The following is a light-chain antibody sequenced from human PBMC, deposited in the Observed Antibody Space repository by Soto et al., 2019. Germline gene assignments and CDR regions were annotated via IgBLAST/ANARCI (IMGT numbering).Light chain of an antibody. V-gene: IGKV3-20*01. CDR3: KECASSVTT. CDR2: RVS. J-gene: IGKJ5*01. Sequence: EIVMTQSPATLSVSPGERATLSCRASQTVSSYLGWYQHKPGQAPRLLIYRVSSRATGIPDRFSGSGSGTDFTLSISSLESEDCTVYCCKECASSVTTYGQGTRLEIK. CDR1: QTVSSY.